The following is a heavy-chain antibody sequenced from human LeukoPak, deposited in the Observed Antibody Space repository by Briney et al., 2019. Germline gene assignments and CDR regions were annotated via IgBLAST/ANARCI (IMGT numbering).Heavy chain of an antibody. CDR3: ATDDGKRGYSGAFDI. CDR1: GYTFTGYY. D-gene: IGHD5-12*01. CDR2: INPNSGGT. V-gene: IGHV1-2*02. Sequence: ASVKVSCKASGYTFTGYYMHWVRQAPGQGLEWMGWINPNSGGTNYAQKFQGRVTMTRDTSISTAYMELSSLRSEDTAVYYCATDDGKRGYSGAFDIWGQGTMVTVSS. J-gene: IGHJ3*02.